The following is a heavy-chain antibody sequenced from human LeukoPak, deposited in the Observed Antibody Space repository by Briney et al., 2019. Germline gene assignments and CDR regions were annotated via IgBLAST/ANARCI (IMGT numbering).Heavy chain of an antibody. CDR1: GYTFSAFY. D-gene: IGHD2-15*01. V-gene: IGHV1-2*06. CDR2: INPDSGGS. Sequence: ASVKVSCKTSGYTFSAFYMHWVRPAPGQGPGWMGRINPDSGGSEYGQKFQGRVTFTSDTSSTTIYMEVRSLKSDDTAVYYCARDLTGGIWARATSFDRWGQGTLVTVSS. J-gene: IGHJ4*02. CDR3: ARDLTGGIWARATSFDR.